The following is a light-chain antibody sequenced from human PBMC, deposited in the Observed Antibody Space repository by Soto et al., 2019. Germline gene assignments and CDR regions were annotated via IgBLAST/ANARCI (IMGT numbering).Light chain of an antibody. CDR3: QSFDSSLSGPYV. CDR2: GNN. V-gene: IGLV1-40*01. Sequence: QSVLTQPPSVSGAPGQRVTISCTGSSSNIGADYDVHWYQHRPGTAPKLLIYGNNNRPSGVPDRFSGSKSGTSASLAITGLQAEDEADYYCQSFDSSLSGPYVFGTGAKVTVL. CDR1: SSNIGADYD. J-gene: IGLJ1*01.